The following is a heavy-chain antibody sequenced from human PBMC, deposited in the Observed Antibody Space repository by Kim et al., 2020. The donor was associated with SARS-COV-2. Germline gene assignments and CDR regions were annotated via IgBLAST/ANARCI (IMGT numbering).Heavy chain of an antibody. J-gene: IGHJ4*02. V-gene: IGHV3-74*01. CDR2: GSRT. CDR3: ARADRGFDY. D-gene: IGHD2-15*01. Sequence: GSRTTYASSEKGRFTISRDNAKNTLYLQMNGLRAEDTAVYYCARADRGFDYWGQGTLVTVSS.